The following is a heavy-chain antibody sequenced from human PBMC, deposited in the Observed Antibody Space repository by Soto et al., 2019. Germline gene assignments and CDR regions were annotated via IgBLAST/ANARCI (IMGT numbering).Heavy chain of an antibody. V-gene: IGHV1-8*02. Sequence: ASVKVSCKASGYTFTNYGISWLRQATGQGLEWMGWMNPNSGNTGYVQKFQGRVTMTRNSSISTAYMELSSLRSEDTAVYFCARERRGMEVWGQGTTVTVSS. J-gene: IGHJ6*01. CDR1: GYTFTNYG. CDR3: ARERRGMEV. CDR2: MNPNSGNT.